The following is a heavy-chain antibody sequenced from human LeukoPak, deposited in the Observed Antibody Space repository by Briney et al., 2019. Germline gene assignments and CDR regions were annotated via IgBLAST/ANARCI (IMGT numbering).Heavy chain of an antibody. CDR3: ARWMFYYGSGVLHYHGMDV. J-gene: IGHJ6*02. V-gene: IGHV5-51*01. CDR2: IYPADSDS. CDR1: GYSFTSQW. D-gene: IGHD3-10*01. Sequence: GESLKISCKGSGYSFTSQWIGWVRQMPGKGLEWMGIIYPADSDSKYSPSFQGQVTISADKSTSTAYLQWSSLKVSGTAIYYCARWMFYYGSGVLHYHGMDVWGQGTTVTVSS.